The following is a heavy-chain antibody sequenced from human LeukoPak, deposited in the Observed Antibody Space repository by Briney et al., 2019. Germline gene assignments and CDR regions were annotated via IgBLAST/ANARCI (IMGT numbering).Heavy chain of an antibody. D-gene: IGHD4-17*01. CDR1: GFIFDDYA. CDR3: ARDRSSVTTGYYGMDV. J-gene: IGHJ6*02. V-gene: IGHV3-9*01. Sequence: GGSLRLSRAASGFIFDDYAMHWVRQAPGKGLEWVSSINWNSGGIAYADSMKGRFTISRDNAKNSLYLQMNSLRAEDTALYYCARDRSSVTTGYYGMDVWGQGTTVTVSS. CDR2: INWNSGGI.